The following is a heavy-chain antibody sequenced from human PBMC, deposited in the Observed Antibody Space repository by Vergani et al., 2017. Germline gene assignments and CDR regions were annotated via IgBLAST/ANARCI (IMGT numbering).Heavy chain of an antibody. CDR2: IYHSGRT. V-gene: IGHV4-4*02. D-gene: IGHD2-8*01. CDR3: ARDGGCTNGVCYRAFDY. J-gene: IGHJ4*02. Sequence: QVQLQESGPGLVTPSGTLSLTCAVSGGSISSSNWWSWVRQPPGKGLEWIGEIYHSGRTNYNPSLKSRVTISVDKSKNQFSLKLSSVTAADTAVYYCARDGGCTNGVCYRAFDYWGQGTLVTVSS. CDR1: GGSISSSNW.